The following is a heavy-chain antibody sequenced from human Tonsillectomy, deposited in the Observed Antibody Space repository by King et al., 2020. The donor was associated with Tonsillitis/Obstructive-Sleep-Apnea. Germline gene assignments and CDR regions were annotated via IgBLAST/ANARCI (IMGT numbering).Heavy chain of an antibody. J-gene: IGHJ4*02. D-gene: IGHD2-21*02. CDR2: INPSDGIT. CDR1: GYSFTSYY. CDR3: ARGRMTVSAGGYSDY. V-gene: IGHV1-46*01. Sequence: QLVQSGAEVKKTGASVKLSCKASGYSFTSYYIHWVRQAPGQGLEWMGIINPSDGITTYAQNFQGRVAVTRDTSTSTVYMELSSLRSEDTAVYYCARGRMTVSAGGYSDYWGRGTLVTVSS.